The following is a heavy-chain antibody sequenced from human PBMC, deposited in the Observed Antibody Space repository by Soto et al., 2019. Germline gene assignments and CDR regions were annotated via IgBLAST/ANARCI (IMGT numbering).Heavy chain of an antibody. Sequence: PSETLSLTCSVSGDSSSTYYWGWIQQPPGKGLEWIGYTNYSGRTNHNPSLKSRVTTSVDTSKNQFSLKLSSVTAADTAVYYCARSFCSDSVSCNWFDPWGQGILVTVSS. D-gene: IGHD3-3*01. CDR2: TNYSGRT. V-gene: IGHV4-59*01. CDR3: ARSFCSDSVSCNWFDP. CDR1: GDSSSTYY. J-gene: IGHJ5*02.